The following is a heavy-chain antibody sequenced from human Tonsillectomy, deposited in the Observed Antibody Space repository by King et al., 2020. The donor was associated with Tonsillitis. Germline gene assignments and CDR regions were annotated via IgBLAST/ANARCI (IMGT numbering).Heavy chain of an antibody. J-gene: IGHJ4*02. CDR3: ARAMPTPNSYYFDY. V-gene: IGHV1-18*04. Sequence: QLVQSGAEVKKPGASVKVSCQASGYTFTNYDINWVRQAPGQGLEWMGWISAYNGNTNYAQKFQGRVTMTTDTYTNTAYMELRSLKSDDTAVYYCARAMPTPNSYYFDYWGQGTLVTVSS. CDR1: GYTFTNYD. D-gene: IGHD2-2*01. CDR2: ISAYNGNT.